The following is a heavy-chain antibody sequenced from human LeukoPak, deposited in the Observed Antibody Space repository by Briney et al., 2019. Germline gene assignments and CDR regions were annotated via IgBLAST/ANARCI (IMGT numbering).Heavy chain of an antibody. CDR1: GFTVGGTY. CDR3: AGATKWLAHDF. J-gene: IGHJ4*02. CDR2: IFDAGRT. Sequence: GGSLRLSCAASGFTVGGTYMSWLRQAAGKGWQWGSTIFDAGRTTYADSVQGRFTISRDSYMNTLFLQMNSLRADDTAVYYCAGATKWLAHDFWGQGILVTVSS. V-gene: IGHV3-53*01. D-gene: IGHD6-19*01.